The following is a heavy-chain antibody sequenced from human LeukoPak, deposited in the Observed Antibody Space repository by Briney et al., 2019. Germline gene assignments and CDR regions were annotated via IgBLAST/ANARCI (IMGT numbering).Heavy chain of an antibody. V-gene: IGHV3-23*01. CDR3: AKDKDIVVVVAAYGGYFDY. CDR2: ISGSGGST. D-gene: IGHD2-15*01. Sequence: GGSLRLSCAASGFTFSSYAMSWVRQAPGKGLEWVSAISGSGGSTYYADSVKGRFTTSRDNSKNTLYLQMNSLRAEDTAVYYCAKDKDIVVVVAAYGGYFDYWGQGTLVTVSS. CDR1: GFTFSSYA. J-gene: IGHJ4*02.